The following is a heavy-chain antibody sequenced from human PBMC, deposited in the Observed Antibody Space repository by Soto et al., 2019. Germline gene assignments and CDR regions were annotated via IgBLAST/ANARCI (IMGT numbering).Heavy chain of an antibody. V-gene: IGHV3-23*01. CDR3: AKEVGYSSGYDYFDY. D-gene: IGHD6-19*01. J-gene: IGHJ4*02. CDR1: GFTFSSYA. CDR2: ISGSGVST. Sequence: EVQLLGSGGGLVQPGGSLRLSCAASGFTFSSYAMSWVRQAPGKGLEWVSGISGSGVSTHYADSVKGRFTISRDNSKNTLYLQMDSRRAEDTAVYYGAKEVGYSSGYDYFDYWGQGTLVTVSS.